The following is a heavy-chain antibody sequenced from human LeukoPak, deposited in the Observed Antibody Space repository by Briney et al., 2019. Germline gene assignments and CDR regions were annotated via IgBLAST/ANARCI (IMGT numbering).Heavy chain of an antibody. Sequence: PGGSLRLSCAASGFTFTNHWMHWVRQAPGMGLVWVSRLPPDELDIIYADSVKGRLTVSRDNSKHTVYLQINNLRAEDTAVYYCVGTIASRGSEYWGQGALDTVSS. J-gene: IGHJ4*02. CDR1: GFTFTNHW. CDR2: LPPDELDI. CDR3: VGTIASRGSEY. V-gene: IGHV3-74*01. D-gene: IGHD6-6*01.